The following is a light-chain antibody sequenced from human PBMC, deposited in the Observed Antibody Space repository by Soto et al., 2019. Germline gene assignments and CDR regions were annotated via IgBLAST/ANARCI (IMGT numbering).Light chain of an antibody. Sequence: QSVLTQPPSASGTPGQRVTISCSGSSSNIGINTVSWYQQLPGTAPKLLIYTNNQRPSGVPDRFSGSKSGTSASLAISGLQSEDEADYYCVAWDDSLNGYVFGTGTKVTVL. J-gene: IGLJ1*01. CDR3: VAWDDSLNGYV. CDR1: SSNIGINT. CDR2: TNN. V-gene: IGLV1-44*01.